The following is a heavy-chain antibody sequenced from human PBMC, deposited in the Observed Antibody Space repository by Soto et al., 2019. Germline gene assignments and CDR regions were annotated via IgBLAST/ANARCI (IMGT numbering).Heavy chain of an antibody. V-gene: IGHV3-48*01. D-gene: IGHD4-17*01. CDR3: ARGAIYGDYLFSGAFDI. Sequence: GGSLRLSCAASGFTFSSYSMNWVRQAPGKGLEWVSYISSSSSTIYYADSVKGRFTISRDNAKNSLYLQMNSLRAEDTAVYYCARGAIYGDYLFSGAFDIWGQGTMVTVSS. CDR2: ISSSSSTI. CDR1: GFTFSSYS. J-gene: IGHJ3*02.